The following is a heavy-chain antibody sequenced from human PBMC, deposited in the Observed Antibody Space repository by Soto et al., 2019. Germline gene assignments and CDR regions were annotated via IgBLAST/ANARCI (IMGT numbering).Heavy chain of an antibody. J-gene: IGHJ4*02. CDR2: MNPNSGNT. CDR1: GGTLSSYV. CDR3: ARGLVTGTCTFDY. Sequence: ASVKVSCKASGGTLSSYVISWVRQATGQGLEWMGWMNPNSGNTGYAQKFQGRVTMTRNTSISTAYMELSSLRSEDTAVYYCARGLVTGTCTFDYWGQGTLVTVSS. D-gene: IGHD1-7*01. V-gene: IGHV1-8*02.